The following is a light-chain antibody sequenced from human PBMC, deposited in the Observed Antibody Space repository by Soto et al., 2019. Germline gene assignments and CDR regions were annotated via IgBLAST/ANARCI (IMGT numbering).Light chain of an antibody. CDR1: QSISSW. V-gene: IGKV1-5*03. J-gene: IGKJ1*01. Sequence: DIPMTQSPSTLSASVGDRVNITCRASQSISSWLAWYQQKPGKAPKLLIYKASSLESGVPSRFSGSGSGTEFTLTISSLQPDDFATYYCQQYNNCWTFGQGTKVEIK. CDR2: KAS. CDR3: QQYNNCWT.